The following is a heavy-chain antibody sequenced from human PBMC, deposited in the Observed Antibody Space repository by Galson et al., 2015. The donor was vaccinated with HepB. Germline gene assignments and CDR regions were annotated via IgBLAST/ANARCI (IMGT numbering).Heavy chain of an antibody. V-gene: IGHV3-23*01. Sequence: SLRLSCAASGFTFSSYAMSWVRQAPGKGLEWVSAISGSGGSTYYADSVKGRFTISRDNSKNTLYLQMNSLRAEDTAVYYCAKDPRYFYDSSGYYFVDYWGQGTLVTVSS. CDR3: AKDPRYFYDSSGYYFVDY. CDR2: ISGSGGST. D-gene: IGHD3-22*01. CDR1: GFTFSSYA. J-gene: IGHJ4*02.